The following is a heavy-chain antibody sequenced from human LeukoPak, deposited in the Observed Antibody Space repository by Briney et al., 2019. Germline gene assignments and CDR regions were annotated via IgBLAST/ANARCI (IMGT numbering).Heavy chain of an antibody. D-gene: IGHD4-17*01. J-gene: IGHJ4*02. Sequence: GASVKVSCKASGYTFTGYYMHWVRQAPGQGLEWMGWINPNSGNTNYAQKLQGRVTVTTDTSTSTAYMELRSLRSDDTAVYYCAKDFGGTTVTTFTDYWGQGTLVTVSS. V-gene: IGHV1-18*04. CDR1: GYTFTGYY. CDR3: AKDFGGTTVTTFTDY. CDR2: INPNSGNT.